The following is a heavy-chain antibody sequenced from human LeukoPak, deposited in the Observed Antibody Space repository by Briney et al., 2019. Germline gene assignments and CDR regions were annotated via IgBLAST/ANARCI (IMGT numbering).Heavy chain of an antibody. CDR3: ARDQEGFDY. J-gene: IGHJ4*02. V-gene: IGHV1-46*01. Sequence: AXXKVSCKASGYTFTSSYIHWVRQAPGQGLEWMGMIYPRDGSTSYAQKFQGRVTVTRDTSTSTVHMELSGLRSEDTAVYYCARDQEGFDYWGQGTLVTVSS. CDR2: IYPRDGST. CDR1: GYTFTSSY.